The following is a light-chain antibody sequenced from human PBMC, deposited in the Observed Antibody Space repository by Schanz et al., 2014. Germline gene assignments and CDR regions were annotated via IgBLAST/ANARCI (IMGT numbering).Light chain of an antibody. CDR3: QQYGDSPMYT. Sequence: EIVLTQSPGALSLSPGQRATLSCRASQNFGRSYLAWYQQKPGQAPRVLIYGASIRASGIPDRFSGSGYGTDFSLTITRLEPEDFAVYYCQQYGDSPMYTFGQGTKLEIK. J-gene: IGKJ2*01. CDR2: GAS. V-gene: IGKV3-20*01. CDR1: QNFGRSY.